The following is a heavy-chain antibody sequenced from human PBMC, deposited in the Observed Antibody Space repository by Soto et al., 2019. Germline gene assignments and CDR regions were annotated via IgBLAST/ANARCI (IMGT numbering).Heavy chain of an antibody. J-gene: IGHJ4*01. V-gene: IGHV3-23*01. Sequence: GGSLRLSCAASGFTFSSYAMTWVRQAPGKGLEWVSTISFSGNSKYYADSVKGRFTISRDNSNYMLYLQMNSLRAEDTAVYYCVGGPFHYWGQGTLVTVSS. CDR1: GFTFSSYA. CDR3: VGGPFHY. CDR2: ISFSGNSK.